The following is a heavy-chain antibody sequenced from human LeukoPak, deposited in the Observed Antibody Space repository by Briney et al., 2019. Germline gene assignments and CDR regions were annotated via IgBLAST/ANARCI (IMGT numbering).Heavy chain of an antibody. J-gene: IGHJ5*02. D-gene: IGHD5-18*01. V-gene: IGHV4-59*01. Sequence: SETLSLTCTGSGGSISSYYWSWLRQPPGKGLEWIGYIYYSGSTNHNPSLKSRVTISVDTSKNQFSLKLSSVTAADTAVYYCARDIHSYGYGWFDPWGQGTLVTVSS. CDR3: ARDIHSYGYGWFDP. CDR2: IYYSGST. CDR1: GGSISSYY.